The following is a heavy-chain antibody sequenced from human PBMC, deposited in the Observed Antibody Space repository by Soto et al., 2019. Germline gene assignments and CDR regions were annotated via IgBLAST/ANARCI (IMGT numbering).Heavy chain of an antibody. J-gene: IGHJ4*02. D-gene: IGHD6-19*01. V-gene: IGHV4-4*02. CDR1: RYSINNNNW. CDR3: TKNSACALDY. CDR2: LHHGGST. Sequence: QVLLQESGPGLVKPSETLSLTCDVSRYSINNNNWWSWVRQPPGGGLEWIGELHHGGSTNYNPSLESRATFSVDISKNQFFLKLSSVTAADTAVYYCTKNSACALDYWGQGTLVTVSS.